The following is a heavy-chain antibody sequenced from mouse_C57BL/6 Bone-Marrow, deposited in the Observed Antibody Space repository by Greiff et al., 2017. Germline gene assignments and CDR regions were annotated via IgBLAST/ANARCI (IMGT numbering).Heavy chain of an antibody. CDR1: GYTFTDYY. J-gene: IGHJ1*03. CDR2: INPYNGGT. V-gene: IGHV1-19*01. CDR3: ARWGFYYGSSYGYFDV. Sequence: EVQLQQSGPVLVKPGASVKMSCKASGYTFTDYYMNWVKQSHGKSLEWIGVINPYNGGTSYNQKFKGKATLTVDKSSSTAYMELNSLTSEDSAVYYCARWGFYYGSSYGYFDVWGTGTTVTVAS. D-gene: IGHD1-1*01.